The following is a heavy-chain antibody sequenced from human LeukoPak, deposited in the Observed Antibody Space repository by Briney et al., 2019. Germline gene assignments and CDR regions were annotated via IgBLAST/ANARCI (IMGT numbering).Heavy chain of an antibody. CDR1: GFTFSSYW. CDR3: AREPYYYDSSGYYYDIFDY. J-gene: IGHJ4*02. D-gene: IGHD3-22*01. Sequence: SGGSLRLSCAASGFTFSSYWMSWVRQAPGKGLEWVANIKQDGSEKYYVDSVKGRFTISRDNAKKSLYLQMNSLRAEDTAVYYCAREPYYYDSSGYYYDIFDYWGQGTLVTVSS. CDR2: IKQDGSEK. V-gene: IGHV3-7*01.